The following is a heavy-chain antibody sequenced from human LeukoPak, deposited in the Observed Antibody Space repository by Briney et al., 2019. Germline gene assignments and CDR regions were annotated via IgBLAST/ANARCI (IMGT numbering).Heavy chain of an antibody. Sequence: SETLSLTCAVYGGSFSGYYWSWIRQPPGKGLEWIGEINHSGSTNYNPSLKSRVTISVDTSKNQFSLKLSSVTAADTAVYYCARGIAAAGIHGDYWGQGTLVTVSS. D-gene: IGHD6-13*01. CDR1: GGSFSGYY. J-gene: IGHJ4*02. CDR2: INHSGST. CDR3: ARGIAAAGIHGDY. V-gene: IGHV4-34*01.